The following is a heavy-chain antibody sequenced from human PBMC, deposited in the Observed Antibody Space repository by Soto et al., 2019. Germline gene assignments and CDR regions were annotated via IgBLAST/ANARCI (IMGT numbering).Heavy chain of an antibody. CDR1: GYTFTSYA. CDR3: ARGGEPIDY. D-gene: IGHD2-21*01. CDR2: IHAAKGNT. Sequence: QVQLVQSGAEEKKPGASVKVSCKASGYTFTSYAMHWVPQAPGQRREWMGWIHAAKGNTKYSRKFQGRVTITRDTSASTAYMELSSLRSEDTAVYYCARGGEPIDYWGQGTLVTVSS. V-gene: IGHV1-3*05. J-gene: IGHJ4*02.